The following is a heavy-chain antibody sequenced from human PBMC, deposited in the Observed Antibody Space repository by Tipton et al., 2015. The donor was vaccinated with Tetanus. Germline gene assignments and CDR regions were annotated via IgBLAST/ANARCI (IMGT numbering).Heavy chain of an antibody. V-gene: IGHV4-59*08. Sequence: TLSLTCSVSGGSITSYYWSWIRQPPGKGLEWIGYIYYSGTTHYNPSLKSRVTISLDTSKNQVSLKLSSVTAADTAMYYCARVVFNSFDMWGQGTMVTVPS. CDR2: IYYSGTT. J-gene: IGHJ3*02. D-gene: IGHD3-16*01. CDR1: GGSITSYY. CDR3: ARVVFNSFDM.